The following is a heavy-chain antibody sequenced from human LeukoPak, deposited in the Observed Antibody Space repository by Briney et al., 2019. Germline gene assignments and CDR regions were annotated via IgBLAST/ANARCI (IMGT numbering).Heavy chain of an antibody. J-gene: IGHJ6*03. D-gene: IGHD5-12*01. CDR3: ASGATINYYYYYMDV. CDR1: GGTFSSYA. CDR2: IIPIFGTA. V-gene: IGHV1-69*05. Sequence: SVKVSCKASGGTFSSYAISWVRQAPGQGLEWMGRIIPIFGTANYAQKFQGRVTITTDESTSPAYMELSSLRSEDTAVYYCASGATINYYYYYMDVWGKGTTVTVSS.